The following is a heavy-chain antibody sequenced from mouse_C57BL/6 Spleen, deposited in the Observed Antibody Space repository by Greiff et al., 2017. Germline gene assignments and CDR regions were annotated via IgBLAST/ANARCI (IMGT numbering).Heavy chain of an antibody. D-gene: IGHD3-2*02. CDR1: GYTFTSYW. CDR3: ARGGGSGYLDY. V-gene: IGHV1-61*01. Sequence: QVQLQQSGAELVRPGSSVKLSCKASGYTFTSYWMDWVKQRPGQGLEWIGNIYPSDSETHYNQKFKDKATLTVDKSSSTAYMQLSSLTSEDSAVYYCARGGGSGYLDYWGQGTTLTVSS. J-gene: IGHJ2*01. CDR2: IYPSDSET.